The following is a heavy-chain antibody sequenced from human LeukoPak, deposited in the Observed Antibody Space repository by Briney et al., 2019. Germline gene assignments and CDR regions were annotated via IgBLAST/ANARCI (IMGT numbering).Heavy chain of an antibody. J-gene: IGHJ4*02. CDR2: IWYDGSNK. CDR3: ARASYHRSRSYSFDY. D-gene: IGHD3-10*01. Sequence: PGGSLRLSCAASGFTFSSYGMHWVRQAPGKGLEWVAVIWYDGSNKYYADSVKGRFTISRDNSKNTLYLQMNSLRAEDTAVYYCARASYHRSRSYSFDYWGQGTLVTVSS. V-gene: IGHV3-33*01. CDR1: GFTFSSYG.